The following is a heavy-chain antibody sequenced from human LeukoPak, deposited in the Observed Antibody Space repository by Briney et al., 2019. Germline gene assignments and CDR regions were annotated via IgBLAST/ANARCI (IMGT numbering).Heavy chain of an antibody. Sequence: SETLSLTCTVSGGSISSYYWSWIRQPPGKGLEWIGYIYYSGSTNYNPSLRSRVTISVDTSKNQFSLKLSSVTAADTAVYYCARGRIYYDSSGYYFDYWGQGTLVTVSS. CDR1: GGSISSYY. V-gene: IGHV4-59*01. D-gene: IGHD3-22*01. J-gene: IGHJ4*02. CDR2: IYYSGST. CDR3: ARGRIYYDSSGYYFDY.